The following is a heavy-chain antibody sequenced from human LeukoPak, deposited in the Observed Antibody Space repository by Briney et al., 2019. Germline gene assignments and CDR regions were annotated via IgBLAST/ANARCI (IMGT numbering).Heavy chain of an antibody. J-gene: IGHJ4*02. CDR1: GFTFSSYA. CDR3: AKDQSSGWYGY. V-gene: IGHV3-23*01. CDR2: ISGSGGST. D-gene: IGHD6-19*01. Sequence: GGSLRLSCAASGFTFSSYAMSWVRQAPGKGLEWVSAISGSGGSTYYADSVKGRFTISRDNSKNTLYPQMNSLRAEDTAVYYCAKDQSSGWYGYWGQGTLVTVSS.